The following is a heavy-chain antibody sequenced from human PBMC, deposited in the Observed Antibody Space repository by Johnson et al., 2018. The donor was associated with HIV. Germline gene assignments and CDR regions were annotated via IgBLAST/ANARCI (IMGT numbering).Heavy chain of an antibody. Sequence: QVQLVESGGGLVKPGGSLRLSCAASGFTFSDDYMSWIRQAPGKGLEWVSYISRSGSTITYADSVKGRFTISRDNSKNSLYLQMNSLRAEDTAVYYCARTSEWATYQDAFDIWGQGTMVSVSS. CDR3: ARTSEWATYQDAFDI. J-gene: IGHJ3*02. D-gene: IGHD1-26*01. CDR1: GFTFSDDY. CDR2: ISRSGSTI. V-gene: IGHV3-11*04.